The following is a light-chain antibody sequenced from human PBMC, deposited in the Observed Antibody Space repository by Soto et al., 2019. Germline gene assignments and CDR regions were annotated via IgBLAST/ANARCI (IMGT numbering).Light chain of an antibody. CDR3: QQRYSTTWT. CDR1: QTISGW. Sequence: DIPMTQYPSTLSSSFGDRVIITCGASQTISGWLAWYQQKPGKAPTLLIYDASSLESGAPSRFNGNGSGTDFTLTISSLQNEDFATYYGQQRYSTTWTFGQGTKV. CDR2: DAS. J-gene: IGKJ1*01. V-gene: IGKV1-5*01.